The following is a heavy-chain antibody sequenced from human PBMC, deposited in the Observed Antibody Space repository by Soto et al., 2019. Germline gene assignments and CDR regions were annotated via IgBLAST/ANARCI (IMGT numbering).Heavy chain of an antibody. CDR1: GFTFSSYW. J-gene: IGHJ4*02. D-gene: IGHD2-15*01. CDR3: ARGGYCSGGSCYYIFDY. V-gene: IGHV3-74*01. Sequence: EVQLVESGGGLVQPGGSLRLSCAASGFTFSSYWMHWVRQAPGKGLVWVSRINSDGSSTSYADSVKGRFTISRDNAKNKLYLQMNRLRAEDTAVYYCARGGYCSGGSCYYIFDYWGQGTLVTVSS. CDR2: INSDGSST.